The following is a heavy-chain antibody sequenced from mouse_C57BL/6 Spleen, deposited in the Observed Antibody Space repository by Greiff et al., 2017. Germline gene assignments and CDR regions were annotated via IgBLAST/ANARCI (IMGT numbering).Heavy chain of an antibody. Sequence: EVHLVESGGGLVQPGGSLKLSCAASGFTFSDYYMSWVRQTPEKRLEWVAYISTGGGSTYYPDTVKGRFTISRANATNTLYLKMIRLKSDGTAMYYCARHYSNHYYFDYWGQGTTLTVSS. CDR2: ISTGGGST. CDR1: GFTFSDYY. V-gene: IGHV5-12*01. CDR3: ARHYSNHYYFDY. J-gene: IGHJ2*01. D-gene: IGHD2-5*01.